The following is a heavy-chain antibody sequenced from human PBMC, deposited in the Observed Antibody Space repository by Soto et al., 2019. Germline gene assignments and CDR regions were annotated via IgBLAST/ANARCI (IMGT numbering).Heavy chain of an antibody. J-gene: IGHJ4*02. D-gene: IGHD2-21*02. CDR1: VFTFSSYG. CDR3: AKDGGPAYCGGDCTSNLDY. V-gene: IGHV3-30*18. CDR2: ISYDGSNK. Sequence: WGSLRIACASYVFTFSSYGMPWVRQAPGKGLDWVAVISYDGSNKYYADSVKGRFTISRDNSKNTLYLQMNSLRAEDTAVYYCAKDGGPAYCGGDCTSNLDYWGQGTLVTVSS.